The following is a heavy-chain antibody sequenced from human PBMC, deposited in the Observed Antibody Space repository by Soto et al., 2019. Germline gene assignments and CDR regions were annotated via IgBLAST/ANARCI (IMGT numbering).Heavy chain of an antibody. J-gene: IGHJ4*02. CDR2: ISAYNGNT. CDR3: ARVILSGSTYYDILTGYYGALGY. Sequence: QVQLVQSGAEVKKPGASVKVSCKASGYTFTSYGIGWVRQAPGQGLEWMGWISAYNGNTNYAQKLQGRVTMTTDTSTSTAYMELRSLRSDDTAVYYCARVILSGSTYYDILTGYYGALGYWGQGTLVTVSS. CDR1: GYTFTSYG. D-gene: IGHD3-9*01. V-gene: IGHV1-18*04.